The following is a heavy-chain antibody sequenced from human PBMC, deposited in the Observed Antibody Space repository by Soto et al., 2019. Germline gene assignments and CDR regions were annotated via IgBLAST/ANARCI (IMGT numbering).Heavy chain of an antibody. Sequence: PGGSXRLSWSVCGCTFSNYAIHWVRQGPGKGLEYVSGITSDGDSKWHADSVKDRFTISRDNSKNTLFLQMRSLRGEDTAIYYCVKATEMLRYYFEFWGPRNLVTV. D-gene: IGHD4-17*01. CDR1: GCTFSNYA. CDR2: ITSDGDSK. CDR3: VKATEMLRYYFEF. V-gene: IGHV3-64D*06. J-gene: IGHJ4*01.